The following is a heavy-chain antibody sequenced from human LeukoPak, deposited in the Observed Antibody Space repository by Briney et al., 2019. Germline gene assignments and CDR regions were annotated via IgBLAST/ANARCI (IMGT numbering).Heavy chain of an antibody. J-gene: IGHJ3*01. V-gene: IGHV4-39*01. CDR1: GGSISSSSYY. CDR3: ARGHYYGSGSL. D-gene: IGHD3-10*01. Sequence: PSETLSLTCTVSGGSISSSSYYWGWIRQPPGKGLEGIGSIYYSGSTYYNPSLKSRVTISVDTSKHQFSLKLSSVTAADTAVYYCARGHYYGSGSLWGQGTMVTVSS. CDR2: IYYSGST.